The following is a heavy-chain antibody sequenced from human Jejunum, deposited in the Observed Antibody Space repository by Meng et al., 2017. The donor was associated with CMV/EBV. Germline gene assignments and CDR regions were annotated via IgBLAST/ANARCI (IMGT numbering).Heavy chain of an antibody. D-gene: IGHD1-1*01. V-gene: IGHV1-2*02. CDR2: VNPNTGVT. Sequence: SGYSLIDSYVAWVRQAPGQGLEWMGWVNPNTGVTTYAQRFRGRVSMTRDTSINTVYLELSRLTPDDTAMYYCTRDQMVLGTIYHWFDPWGQGTLVTVSS. CDR3: TRDQMVLGTIYHWFDP. CDR1: GYSLIDSY. J-gene: IGHJ5*02.